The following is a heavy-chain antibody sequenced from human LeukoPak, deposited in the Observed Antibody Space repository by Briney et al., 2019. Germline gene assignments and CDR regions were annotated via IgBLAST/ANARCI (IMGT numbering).Heavy chain of an antibody. CDR3: ASGSGSYRTPYYYMDA. J-gene: IGHJ6*03. D-gene: IGHD3-10*01. CDR1: AFTVSSNY. V-gene: IGHV3-53*01. CDR2: IYSGGST. Sequence: PGGSLTLSCAVSAFTVSSNYMSWVSQAPRKGMVWVLGIYSGGSTYYADSVKGRFTTSRDNSKNTQYLQMNSLRAEDTAVYYCASGSGSYRTPYYYMDAWGTGTTVTVSS.